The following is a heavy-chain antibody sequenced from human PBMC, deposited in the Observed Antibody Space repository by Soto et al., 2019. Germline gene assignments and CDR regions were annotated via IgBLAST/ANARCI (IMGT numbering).Heavy chain of an antibody. CDR2: IYPGDSDT. CDR1: GYSFTSYW. Sequence: GESLKISGKGSGYSFTSYWIGWVRQMPGKGLEWMGIIYPGDSDTRYSPSFQGQVTIAADKSISTAYRQWSSLKASDTPMYSFAPFMVVPPVSYYYYVLDVWGQGPTVTVS. J-gene: IGHJ6*02. V-gene: IGHV5-51*01. D-gene: IGHD2-15*01. CDR3: APFMVVPPVSYYYYVLDV.